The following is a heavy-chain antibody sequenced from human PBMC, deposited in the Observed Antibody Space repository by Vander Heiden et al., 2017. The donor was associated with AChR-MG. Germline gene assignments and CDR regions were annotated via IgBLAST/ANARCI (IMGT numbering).Heavy chain of an antibody. CDR1: GYTFTSYG. Sequence: QVQLVQSGAEVKKPGASVKVSCKASGYTFTSYGISWVRQAPGQGLEWMGWISAYNGNTNYAQKLQGRVTMTTDTSTSTAYMGLRSLRSEDTAVYYCARDRFRYSGSFYSPFDYWGQGTLVTVSS. CDR3: ARDRFRYSGSFYSPFDY. CDR2: ISAYNGNT. V-gene: IGHV1-18*01. J-gene: IGHJ4*02. D-gene: IGHD1-26*01.